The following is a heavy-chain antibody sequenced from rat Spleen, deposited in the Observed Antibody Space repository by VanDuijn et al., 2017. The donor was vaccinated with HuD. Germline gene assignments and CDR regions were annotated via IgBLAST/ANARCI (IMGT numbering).Heavy chain of an antibody. CDR2: ISYDGSSP. V-gene: IGHV5-29*01. CDR3: ASRVLTAFDY. J-gene: IGHJ2*01. Sequence: EVQLVESGGGLVQPGRSLKLSCAASGFTLSNYAMAWVRQAPLKGLEWVSTISYDGSSPFYRDSVRGRFTISRDKAKSTLYLQMDSLRSEDTATYYCASRVLTAFDYWGQGVMVTVSS. D-gene: IGHD5-1*01. CDR1: GFTLSNYA.